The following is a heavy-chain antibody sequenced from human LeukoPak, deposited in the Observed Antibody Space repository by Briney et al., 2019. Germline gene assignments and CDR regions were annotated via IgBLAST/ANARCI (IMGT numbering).Heavy chain of an antibody. CDR1: GFTFDDYA. Sequence: GGSLRLSCAASGFTFDDYAMTWVRQAPGKGLEWVGFIRSKDLGATIEYAASVKGRITVSRDDSESIAYLQMNSLKTEDTAVYYCSRSITGSGWKYYFDFWGQGTLVTVSS. CDR3: SRSITGSGWKYYFDF. J-gene: IGHJ4*02. D-gene: IGHD6-19*01. CDR2: IRSKDLGATI. V-gene: IGHV3-49*04.